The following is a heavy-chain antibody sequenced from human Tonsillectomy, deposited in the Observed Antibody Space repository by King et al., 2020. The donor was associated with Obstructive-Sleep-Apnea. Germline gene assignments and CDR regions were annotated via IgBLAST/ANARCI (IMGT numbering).Heavy chain of an antibody. CDR3: ARMVFRYCSSSTCDYYYGMDV. J-gene: IGHJ6*02. Sequence: QLVQSGAEVKKPGSSVKVSCKASGVTLNNYGISWVRQAPGQGLEWMAELSPMSGVPNQAQKFQGRLTLTADRSTTTAYMELSSLKSEDTAIYYCARMVFRYCSSSTCDYYYGMDVWGQGTTVTVSS. CDR2: LSPMSGVP. V-gene: IGHV1-69*10. D-gene: IGHD2-2*01. CDR1: GVTLNNYG.